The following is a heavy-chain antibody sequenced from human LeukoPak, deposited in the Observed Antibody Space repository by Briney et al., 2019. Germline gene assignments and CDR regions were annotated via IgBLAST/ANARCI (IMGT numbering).Heavy chain of an antibody. J-gene: IGHJ4*02. CDR3: ARRTMTTVDY. Sequence: SETLSLTCNVSGASVSSGSYYWSWIRQPPGKGLEWIGYIYYSGSTNYNPSLKSRVTISVNTSKNQFSLKLSSMTAADTAVYYCARRTMTTVDYWGQGTLVTVSS. CDR2: IYYSGST. V-gene: IGHV4-61*01. D-gene: IGHD4-17*01. CDR1: GASVSSGSYY.